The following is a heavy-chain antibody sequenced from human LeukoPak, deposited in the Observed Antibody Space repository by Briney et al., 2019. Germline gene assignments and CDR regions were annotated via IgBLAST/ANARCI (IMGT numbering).Heavy chain of an antibody. Sequence: ASVKVSCKASGGTSSSYAISWVRQAPGQGLEWMGRIIPIFGIANFAQKFQGRVTMTADKSTSTAYMELSSLRSEDTAVYYCARVYYDSSGTGFFDIWGQGTMVTVSS. J-gene: IGHJ3*02. CDR3: ARVYYDSSGTGFFDI. CDR1: GGTSSSYA. D-gene: IGHD3-22*01. CDR2: IIPIFGIA. V-gene: IGHV1-69*04.